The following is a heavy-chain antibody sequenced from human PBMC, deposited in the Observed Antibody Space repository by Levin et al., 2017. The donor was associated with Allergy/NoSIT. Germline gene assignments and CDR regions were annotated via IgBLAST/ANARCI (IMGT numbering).Heavy chain of an antibody. CDR3: VGGPTYGTSGYDHFDS. CDR1: GGTFSSYA. D-gene: IGHD3-22*01. Sequence: SVKVSCKASGGTFSSYAISWVRQAPGQGLEWMGGIVPMLETESYPQMFLGRVTITADDSTTTAYMELSSLRSEDTAVYYCVGGPTYGTSGYDHFDSWGQGSLVTVSS. V-gene: IGHV1-69*13. CDR2: IVPMLETE. J-gene: IGHJ4*02.